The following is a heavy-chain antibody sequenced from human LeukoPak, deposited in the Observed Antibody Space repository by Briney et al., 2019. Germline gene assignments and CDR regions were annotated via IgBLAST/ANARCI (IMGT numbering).Heavy chain of an antibody. J-gene: IGHJ4*02. CDR1: GGTFSSYA. CDR3: AKDPKVDWNPGTIDY. V-gene: IGHV1-69*05. CDR2: IIPIFGTA. D-gene: IGHD1-1*01. Sequence: SVKVSCKASGGTFSSYAISWVRQAPGQGLEWMGGIIPIFGTANYAQKFQGRVTITTDESTSTAYMELSSLRSEDTAVYYCAKDPKVDWNPGTIDYWGQGTLVTVSS.